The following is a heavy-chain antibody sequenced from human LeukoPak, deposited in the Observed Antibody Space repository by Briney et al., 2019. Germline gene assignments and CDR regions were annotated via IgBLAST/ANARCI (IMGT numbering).Heavy chain of an antibody. CDR2: INHSGST. D-gene: IGHD6-13*01. CDR1: GRSFSGYY. Sequence: PSETLSLTCAVYGRSFSGYYWSWIRQPPGKGLEWIGEINHSGSTNYNPSLKSRVTISVDTSKNQFSLKLSSVTAADTAVYYCARVVAIAAAGTDYFDYWGQGTLVTVSS. V-gene: IGHV4-34*01. CDR3: ARVVAIAAAGTDYFDY. J-gene: IGHJ4*02.